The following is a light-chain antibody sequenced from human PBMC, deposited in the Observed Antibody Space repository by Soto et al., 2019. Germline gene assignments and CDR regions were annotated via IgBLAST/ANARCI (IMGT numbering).Light chain of an antibody. CDR1: SSNVGSNF. J-gene: IGLJ3*02. CDR3: AAWDDRLSGHVM. CDR2: KNN. V-gene: IGLV1-47*01. Sequence: QSVLTQPPSASGTPGQRVTISCSGSSSNVGSNFVFRYQQLPGKAPQLLIYKNNQRPSGVPDRFSGSKSGTSASLAISGLRSEDEADYYCAAWDDRLSGHVMFGGGTKLTVL.